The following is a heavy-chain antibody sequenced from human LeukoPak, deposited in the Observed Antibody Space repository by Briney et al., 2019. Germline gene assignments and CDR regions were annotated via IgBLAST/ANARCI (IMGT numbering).Heavy chain of an antibody. Sequence: SETLSLICTVSGGSISSSYWSWIRQPPGKELEWIGYIYDSGNTNYNPSLKSRVTISVDTSKNQFSLKLSSVTAADTAVYYCARGGLWWFDYWGQGTLVTVSS. CDR1: GGSISSSY. CDR3: ARGGLWWFDY. CDR2: IYDSGNT. D-gene: IGHD2-21*01. V-gene: IGHV4-59*01. J-gene: IGHJ4*02.